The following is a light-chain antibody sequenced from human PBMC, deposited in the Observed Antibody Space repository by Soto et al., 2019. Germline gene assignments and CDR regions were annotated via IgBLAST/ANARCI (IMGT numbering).Light chain of an antibody. CDR3: AAWDASLSACV. Sequence: QSVLTQPPSASGTPGQRVNISCSGSSSNIGSNYVYWYQHLPRMAPKLLIYYNNQRPSGVPDRFSGSRSGTSASLAIVGLRSEDEAVYYCAAWDASLSACVFGNGTKLTVL. V-gene: IGLV1-47*02. CDR2: YNN. CDR1: SSNIGSNY. J-gene: IGLJ1*01.